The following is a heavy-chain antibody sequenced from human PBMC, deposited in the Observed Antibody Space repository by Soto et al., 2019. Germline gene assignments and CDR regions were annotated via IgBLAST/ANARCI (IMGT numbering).Heavy chain of an antibody. J-gene: IGHJ4*02. CDR3: ARDIGFDYVN. D-gene: IGHD3-16*01. CDR2: IKEDGSEI. V-gene: IGHV3-7*01. Sequence: GESLKISCEASGFNVSKSWMDWVRQAPGKGPEWVASIKEDGSEIYYLHSVRGRFSISRDSAGNALHLTMNYLSAEDTGVYFCARDIGFDYVNWGQGTLVTVSS. CDR1: GFNVSKSW.